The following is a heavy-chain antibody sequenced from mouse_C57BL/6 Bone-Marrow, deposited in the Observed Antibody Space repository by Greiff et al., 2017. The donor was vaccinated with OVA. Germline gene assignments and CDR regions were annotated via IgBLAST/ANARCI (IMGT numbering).Heavy chain of an antibody. CDR3: ARSRYYYGSSHYAMDY. J-gene: IGHJ4*01. CDR2: INPYNGGT. CDR1: GYTFTDYY. D-gene: IGHD1-1*01. Sequence: VQLKQSGPVLVKPGASVKMSCKASGYTFTDYYMNWVKQSHGKSLEWIGVINPYNGGTSYNQKFKGKATLTVDKSSSTAYMELNSLTSEDSAVYYCARSRYYYGSSHYAMDYWGQGTSVTVSS. V-gene: IGHV1-19*01.